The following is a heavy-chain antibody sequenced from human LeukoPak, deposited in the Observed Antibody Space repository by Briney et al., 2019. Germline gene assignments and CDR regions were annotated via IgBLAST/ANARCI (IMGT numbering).Heavy chain of an antibody. CDR1: GFTVSSNY. D-gene: IGHD3-22*01. CDR3: VKDPYYYDSSGYSRPFDY. V-gene: IGHV3-23*01. CDR2: ISHSGGNT. Sequence: GGSLRLSCAASGFTVSSNYMSWVRQAPGKGLEWVSAISHSGGNTYYADSVKGRFTISRDNSKNTLYLQMSSLRVEDTALYYCVKDPYYYDSSGYSRPFDYWGQGTLVTVSS. J-gene: IGHJ4*02.